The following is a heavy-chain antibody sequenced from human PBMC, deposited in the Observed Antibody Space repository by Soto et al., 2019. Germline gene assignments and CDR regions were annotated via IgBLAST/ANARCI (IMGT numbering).Heavy chain of an antibody. J-gene: IGHJ4*02. CDR1: GYTFTGYA. V-gene: IGHV1-3*01. CDR2: INAGNGNT. D-gene: IGHD6-19*01. Sequence: VASVKVSCKASGYTFTGYAMHWVRQAPGQRLEWMGWINAGNGNTKYSQKFQGRVTITRDTSASTAYMELSSLRSEDTAVYYCARAVAVPAGFDYWGQGTLVTVSS. CDR3: ARAVAVPAGFDY.